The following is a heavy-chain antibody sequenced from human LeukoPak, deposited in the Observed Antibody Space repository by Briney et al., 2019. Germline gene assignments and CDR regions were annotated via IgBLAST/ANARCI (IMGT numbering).Heavy chain of an antibody. CDR2: ISSSSTTI. CDR1: GFNFSNYS. Sequence: GGSLRLSCAASGFNFSNYSMNWVRQAPGKGLEWVSYISSSSTTIYYADSVKGRLTISRDNAKNSLYLQMNSLRAEDTAVYYCARFPPFITGKYWYFDLWGRGTLVTVSS. J-gene: IGHJ2*01. V-gene: IGHV3-48*01. CDR3: ARFPPFITGKYWYFDL. D-gene: IGHD1-20*01.